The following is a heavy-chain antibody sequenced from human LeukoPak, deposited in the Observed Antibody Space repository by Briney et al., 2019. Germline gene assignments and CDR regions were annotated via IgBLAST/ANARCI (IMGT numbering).Heavy chain of an antibody. J-gene: IGHJ4*02. CDR3: ARELRTFDS. Sequence: GGSLRLSCAASGFTFSSYWVTWVRQAPGKGLEWVANIKHNGDELNYVDSVEDRFTISRDNVKNSLYLHMTGLRAEDTAVYYCARELRTFDSWGQGTLVTVSS. CDR1: GFTFSSYW. V-gene: IGHV3-7*01. D-gene: IGHD3-16*01. CDR2: IKHNGDEL.